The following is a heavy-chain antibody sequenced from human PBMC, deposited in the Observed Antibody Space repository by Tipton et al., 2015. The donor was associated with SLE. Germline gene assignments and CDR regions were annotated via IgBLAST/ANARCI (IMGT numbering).Heavy chain of an antibody. CDR3: AKGGRYCTGSNCYVPT. Sequence: SLRLSCVAAEFTFTNYWMSWVRQAPGKGLEWVSTISGSGPSTYYADSVKGRVTISKDNSKNTLYLQMNSLRAEDTAIYYCAKGGRYCTGSNCYVPTWGQGTLVTVSS. V-gene: IGHV3-23*01. CDR2: ISGSGPST. CDR1: EFTFTNYW. D-gene: IGHD2-8*02. J-gene: IGHJ4*02.